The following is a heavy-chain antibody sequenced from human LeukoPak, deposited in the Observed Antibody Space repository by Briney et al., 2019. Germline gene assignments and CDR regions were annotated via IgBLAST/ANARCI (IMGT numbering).Heavy chain of an antibody. CDR3: ARHRSYYESRDAFDI. CDR1: GGSISSYY. Sequence: SETLSLTCTVSGGSISSYYWSWIRQPPGKGLEWIGYIYYSGSTNYNPSLKSRVTISVDTSKNQFSLRLSSVTAADTAVYYCARHRSYYESRDAFDIWGQGTMVTVSS. CDR2: IYYSGST. J-gene: IGHJ3*02. D-gene: IGHD3-3*01. V-gene: IGHV4-59*08.